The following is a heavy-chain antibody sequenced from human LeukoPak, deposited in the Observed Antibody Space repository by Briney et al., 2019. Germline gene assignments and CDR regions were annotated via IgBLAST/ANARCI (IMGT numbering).Heavy chain of an antibody. CDR2: ISAYNGNT. J-gene: IGHJ3*02. CDR3: ARWVGAAFDI. Sequence: ASVKVSCKASGGTFSSYAISWVRQAPGQGLEWVGWISAYNGNTNYAQKLQGRVTMTTDTSTSTAYMELRSLRSDDTAVYYCARWVGAAFDIWGQGTMVTVSS. D-gene: IGHD3-3*01. CDR1: GGTFSSYA. V-gene: IGHV1-18*01.